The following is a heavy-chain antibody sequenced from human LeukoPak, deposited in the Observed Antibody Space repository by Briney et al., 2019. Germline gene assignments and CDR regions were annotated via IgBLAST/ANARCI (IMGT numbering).Heavy chain of an antibody. V-gene: IGHV4-59*08. CDR3: ARGGYSGSYSTYAFDI. J-gene: IGHJ3*02. CDR2: IYYSGST. CDR1: GGSISSYY. Sequence: KPSETLSLTCTVSGGSISSYYWSWIRQPPGKGLKWIGSIYYSGSTYYNPSLKSRVTISVDTSKNQFSRKLSSVTAADTAVYYCARGGYSGSYSTYAFDIWGQGTMVTVSS. D-gene: IGHD1-26*01.